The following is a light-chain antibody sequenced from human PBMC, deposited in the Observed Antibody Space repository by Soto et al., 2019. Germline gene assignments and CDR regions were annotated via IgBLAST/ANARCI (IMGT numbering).Light chain of an antibody. Sequence: DIQMTQSPSSLSASVGDRVTITCRASQSISSYLNWYQQKPGKAPKLLIYAASSLQSGVPSRFSGSGSGTDFTLTISSLQPEDFVTYYCQQKDTFGPGTKVDIK. CDR1: QSISSY. V-gene: IGKV1-39*01. CDR3: QQKDT. J-gene: IGKJ3*01. CDR2: AAS.